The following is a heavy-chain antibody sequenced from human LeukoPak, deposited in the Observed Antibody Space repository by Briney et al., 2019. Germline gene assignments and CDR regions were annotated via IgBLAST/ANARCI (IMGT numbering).Heavy chain of an antibody. CDR2: INHSGST. V-gene: IGHV4-34*01. CDR3: ARGGGIVVVPASMGYAFDI. D-gene: IGHD2-2*01. J-gene: IGHJ3*02. CDR1: GGSFSGYY. Sequence: PSETLSLTCAVYGGSFSGYYWSWIRQPPGKGLEWIGEINHSGSTNYNPSLKSRVTISVDTSKNQFSLKLSSVTAADTAVYYCARGGGIVVVPASMGYAFDIWGQGTMVTDSS.